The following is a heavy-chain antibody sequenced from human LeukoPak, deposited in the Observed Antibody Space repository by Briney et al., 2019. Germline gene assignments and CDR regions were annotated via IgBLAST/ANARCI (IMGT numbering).Heavy chain of an antibody. D-gene: IGHD2/OR15-2a*01. V-gene: IGHV4-61*02. CDR1: GGSISSGSYY. CDR2: IYTSGST. Sequence: PSETLSLTCTVSGGSISSGSYYWSWIRQPAGKRLEWIGRIYTSGSTNYNPSLKSRVTISVDTSKNQFSLKLSSVTAADTAVYYCARGSWSTSLSFDYWGQGTLVTVSS. CDR3: ARGSWSTSLSFDY. J-gene: IGHJ4*02.